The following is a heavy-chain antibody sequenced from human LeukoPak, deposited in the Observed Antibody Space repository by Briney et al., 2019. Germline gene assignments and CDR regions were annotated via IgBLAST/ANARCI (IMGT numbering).Heavy chain of an antibody. V-gene: IGHV6-1*01. CDR2: PYYRSKWYN. CDR3: ARGITIFGVVIGPNWFDP. Sequence: SQTLSLTCAISGDSVSSNSSAWNWIRQSPSRGLEWLGRPYYRSKWYNDYAVSVKSRITINPDTSKNQFSLQLNSVTPEDTAVYYCARGITIFGVVIGPNWFDPWGQGTLVTVSS. CDR1: GDSVSSNSSA. J-gene: IGHJ5*02. D-gene: IGHD3-3*01.